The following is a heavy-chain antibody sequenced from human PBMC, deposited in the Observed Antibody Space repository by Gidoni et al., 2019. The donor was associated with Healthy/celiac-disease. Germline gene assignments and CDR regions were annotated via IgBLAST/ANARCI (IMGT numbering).Heavy chain of an antibody. J-gene: IGHJ3*02. CDR2: IYYSGST. CDR1: GGSIRSSSYY. V-gene: IGHV4-39*01. D-gene: IGHD2-8*02. Sequence: QLQLQESGPGLVKPSETLSLTCTVSGGSIRSSSYYWGWIRQPPGKGLEWIGSIYYSGSTYYNPSLKSRVTISVDTSKNQFSLKLSSVTAADTAVYYCARPPRLAVNTNDAFDIWGQGTMVTVSS. CDR3: ARPPRLAVNTNDAFDI.